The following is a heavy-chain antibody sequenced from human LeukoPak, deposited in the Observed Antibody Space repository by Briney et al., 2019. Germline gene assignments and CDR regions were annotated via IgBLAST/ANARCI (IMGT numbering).Heavy chain of an antibody. CDR2: ISSSSSTI. CDR1: GFTFSSYS. J-gene: IGHJ4*02. CDR3: ARAGRDGYNYADY. Sequence: PGGSLRLSCAASGFTFSSYSMNWVRQAPGKGLEWVSYISSSSSTIYYADSVKGRFTISRDNCKNTLYLQMNSLRAEDTAVYYCARAGRDGYNYADYWGQGTLVTVSS. D-gene: IGHD5-24*01. V-gene: IGHV3-48*01.